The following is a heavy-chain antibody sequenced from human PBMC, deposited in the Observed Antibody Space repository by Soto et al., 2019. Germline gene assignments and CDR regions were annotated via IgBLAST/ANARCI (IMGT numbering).Heavy chain of an antibody. J-gene: IGHJ6*02. Sequence: SGGSLRLSCAASGFTFSSYSMNWVRQAPGKGLEWVSYISSSSSTIYYADSVKGRFTISRDNAKNSLYLQMNSLRDEDTAVYYCARSPGDSRPYYYYYYGMDVWGQGTTVTVSS. D-gene: IGHD2-15*01. CDR2: ISSSSSTI. V-gene: IGHV3-48*02. CDR3: ARSPGDSRPYYYYYYGMDV. CDR1: GFTFSSYS.